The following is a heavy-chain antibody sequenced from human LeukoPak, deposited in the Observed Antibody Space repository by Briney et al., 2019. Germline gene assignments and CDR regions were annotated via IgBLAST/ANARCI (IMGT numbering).Heavy chain of an antibody. V-gene: IGHV5-51*01. Sequence: GESLKISCKGSGYSFTSYWIGWVRQMPGKGLEWMGIIYPGDSETRYSPSFQGQVTISADKSISTAYLQWSSLKASDTAMYYCARNSGYSSGWYAGMDVWGKGTTVTVSS. CDR3: ARNSGYSSGWYAGMDV. CDR2: IYPGDSET. CDR1: GYSFTSYW. J-gene: IGHJ6*04. D-gene: IGHD6-19*01.